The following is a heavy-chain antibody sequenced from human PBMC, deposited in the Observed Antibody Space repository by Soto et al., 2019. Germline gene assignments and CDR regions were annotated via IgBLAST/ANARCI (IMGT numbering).Heavy chain of an antibody. D-gene: IGHD3-10*01. CDR1: GGSISSSNW. CDR3: ARVMRRTMVRGVIIIVGAFDI. V-gene: IGHV4-4*02. CDR2: IYHSGST. J-gene: IGHJ3*02. Sequence: PSENLSLTCAVSGGSISSSNWWSWVRQPPGKGLEWIGEIYHSGSTNYNPSLKSRVTISLEKSKNQFSLKLSPVTAAETAVYYCARVMRRTMVRGVIIIVGAFDIWGQGAMVT.